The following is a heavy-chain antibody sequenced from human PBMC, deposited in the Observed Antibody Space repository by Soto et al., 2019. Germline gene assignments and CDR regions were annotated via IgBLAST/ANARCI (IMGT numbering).Heavy chain of an antibody. V-gene: IGHV4-39*01. CDR2: IYYSGST. CDR1: GGSISSSSYY. Sequence: QLQLQESGPGLVKPSETLSLTCTVSGGSISSSSYYWGWIRQPPGKGLEWIGSIYYSGSTYYNPSLKSRVTISVDTSKNQFSLKLSSVTAADTAVYYCARQTGLVGGGWVRGVISYYYYGMDVWGQGTTVTVSS. J-gene: IGHJ6*02. CDR3: ARQTGLVGGGWVRGVISYYYYGMDV. D-gene: IGHD3-10*01.